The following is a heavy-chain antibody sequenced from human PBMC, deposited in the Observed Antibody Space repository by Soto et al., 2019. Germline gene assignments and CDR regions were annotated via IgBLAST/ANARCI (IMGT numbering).Heavy chain of an antibody. D-gene: IGHD3-22*01. J-gene: IGHJ1*01. CDR1: GGTFTSYT. CDR3: AAEFYDTTGLIAS. V-gene: IGHV1-69*08. CDR2: IIPTIDSV. Sequence: QVQVVQSGAEVKKPGSSVKVSCKASGGTFTSYTINWVRQAPGQGLAWMGKIIPTIDSVNYAQKVQGRVTITADKTTRTFFMELRRLRSADTAVYYCAAEFYDTTGLIASWGQGTLVTVSS.